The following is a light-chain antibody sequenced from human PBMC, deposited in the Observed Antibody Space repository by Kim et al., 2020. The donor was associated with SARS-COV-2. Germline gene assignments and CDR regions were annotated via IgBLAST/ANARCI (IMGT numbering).Light chain of an antibody. CDR2: DAS. CDR1: QDISNY. V-gene: IGKV1-33*01. CDR3: QQYDNLPYT. J-gene: IGKJ2*01. Sequence: DIQMTQSQSSLSASVGDRVTITCQASQDISNYVNWYQQKPGKAPKLLIYDASNLEIGVPSRFSGSGSGADFTFTISSLQPEDIATYYCQQYDNLPYTFGQGTKLEI.